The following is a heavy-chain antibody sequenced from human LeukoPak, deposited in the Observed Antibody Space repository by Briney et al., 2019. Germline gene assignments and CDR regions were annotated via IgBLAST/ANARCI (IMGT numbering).Heavy chain of an antibody. V-gene: IGHV3-23*01. J-gene: IGHJ3*01. CDR1: GFTFSRYA. D-gene: IGHD1-26*01. Sequence: GGSLRLSCAASGFTFSRYAMSWVRQAAGKGVEWVSAISGSGGSTYYADCVKGRFNISRDNSKKTVYLQMNSLRAEYTAVYFCAKDRIDREPRHDALHFWGQGTTVTVSP. CDR3: AKDRIDREPRHDALHF. CDR2: ISGSGGST.